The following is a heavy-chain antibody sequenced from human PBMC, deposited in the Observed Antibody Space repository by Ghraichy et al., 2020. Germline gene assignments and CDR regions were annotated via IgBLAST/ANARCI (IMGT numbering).Heavy chain of an antibody. CDR2: INHSGST. V-gene: IGHV4-34*01. Sequence: SQTLSLTCAVYGGSFSGYYWSWIRQPPGKGLEWIGEINHSGSTNYNPSLKSRVTISVDTSKNQFSLKRSSVTAADTGVYYCARKGCSGGSCYSYYYYYYYMDVWSKGTTVTV. CDR3: ARKGCSGGSCYSYYYYYYYMDV. D-gene: IGHD2-15*01. CDR1: GGSFSGYY. J-gene: IGHJ6*03.